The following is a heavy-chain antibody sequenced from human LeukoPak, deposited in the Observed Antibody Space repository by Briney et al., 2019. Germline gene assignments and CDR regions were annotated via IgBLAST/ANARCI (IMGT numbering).Heavy chain of an antibody. Sequence: PSETLSLTCAVYGGSFSDYYWSWIRQPPGKGLEWIGAIFHIGITKYNPSLQSRVTISVDKSKNQFSLNLNSVTAADTAIYYCSRGHYDSNGYYSHYFDAWSQGTLVTVSS. D-gene: IGHD3-22*01. CDR3: SRGHYDSNGYYSHYFDA. CDR1: GGSFSDYY. V-gene: IGHV4-34*01. CDR2: IFHIGIT. J-gene: IGHJ4*02.